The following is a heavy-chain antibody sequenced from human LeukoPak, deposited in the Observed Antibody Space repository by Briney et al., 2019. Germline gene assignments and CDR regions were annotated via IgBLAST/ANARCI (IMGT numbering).Heavy chain of an antibody. D-gene: IGHD2-8*01. CDR1: GFKFSSYA. Sequence: GGSLRLSCAASGFKFSSYALDWVRQAPGKGLEWVAIISYDGNSEYYADSVKGRFTISRDNSNNTLYLEMSSVRPEDTATYYCATNRGCSTTRCNRAFDYWGQGTLVTVSS. CDR2: ISYDGNSE. J-gene: IGHJ4*02. V-gene: IGHV3-30-3*01. CDR3: ATNRGCSTTRCNRAFDY.